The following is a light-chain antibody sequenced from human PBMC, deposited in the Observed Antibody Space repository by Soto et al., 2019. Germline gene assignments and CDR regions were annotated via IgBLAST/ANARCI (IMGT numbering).Light chain of an antibody. J-gene: IGLJ1*01. CDR1: SSDVGLYDY. CDR3: KSYAGSNTYV. V-gene: IGLV2-14*01. Sequence: QSALTQPASVSGSPGQSITISCTGTSSDVGLYDYVSWYQQHPGKAPQPMIYAVSNRPSGVSNRFSASKSGNTASLFISGLQAEDEADYFCKSYAGSNTYVFGSGTKVTVL. CDR2: AVS.